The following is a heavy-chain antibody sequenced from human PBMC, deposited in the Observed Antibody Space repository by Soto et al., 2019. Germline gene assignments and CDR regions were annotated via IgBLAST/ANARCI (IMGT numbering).Heavy chain of an antibody. Sequence: PSETLSLTCAVYGASFSGYSCSWIRQAPGKGLEWIGEIHPSGSTYYNPSLTSRVTTSLDTSKNHFSLRLSSVTAADTAMYYCSRGLDLYNGGNSWAQGTLVTVS. CDR1: GASFSGYS. D-gene: IGHD1-1*01. CDR2: IHPSGST. CDR3: SRGLDLYNGGNS. J-gene: IGHJ4*02. V-gene: IGHV4-34*01.